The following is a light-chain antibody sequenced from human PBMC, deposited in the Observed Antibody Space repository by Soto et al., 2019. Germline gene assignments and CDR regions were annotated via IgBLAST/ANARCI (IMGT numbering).Light chain of an antibody. J-gene: IGKJ2*01. V-gene: IGKV1-39*01. CDR2: DAS. CDR1: QTIKSY. Sequence: DIQMTQSPSSLSASVGDRVTITCRASQTIKSYLNWYQHKPGKAPQLLISDASSLQGGVPSRCSGSSSGPEFTLTISSLQPEDIATNYCQQCYTTPYTFGQGTKLYLK. CDR3: QQCYTTPYT.